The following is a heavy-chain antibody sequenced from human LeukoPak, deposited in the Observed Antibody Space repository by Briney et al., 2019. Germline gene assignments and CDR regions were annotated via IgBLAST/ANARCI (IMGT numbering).Heavy chain of an antibody. J-gene: IGHJ4*02. CDR2: VNSNDRP. V-gene: IGHV3-23*01. CDR3: AKARATVVEAAINY. CDR1: GFNFSNYA. Sequence: GGSLRLSCAASGFNFSNYAMTWVRQAPGKGLEWVSTVNSNDRPYYADSVKGRFTISRDNSKNTLYLQMNTLRVEDTALYYCAKARATVVEAAINYWGQGILVTVSP. D-gene: IGHD2-15*01.